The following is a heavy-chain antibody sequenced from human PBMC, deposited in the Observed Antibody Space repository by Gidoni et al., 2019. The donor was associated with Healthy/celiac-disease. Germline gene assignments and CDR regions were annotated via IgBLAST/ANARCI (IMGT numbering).Heavy chain of an antibody. Sequence: QLQLQESGPGLVKPSETLSLTCTVSGGSISSSSYYWGWIRQPPGKGLEWIGSIYYSGSTYYNPSLKSRVTISVDTSKNQFSLKLSSVTAADTAVYYCARTQISTTSRYFDYWGQGTLVTVSS. CDR3: ARTQISTTSRYFDY. J-gene: IGHJ4*02. CDR1: GGSISSSSYY. CDR2: IYYSGST. D-gene: IGHD2-2*01. V-gene: IGHV4-39*01.